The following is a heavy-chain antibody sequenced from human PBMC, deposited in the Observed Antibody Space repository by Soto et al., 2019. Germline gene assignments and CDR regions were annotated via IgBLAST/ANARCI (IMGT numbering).Heavy chain of an antibody. CDR3: ARGRRGYYGSGRNNWFDP. Sequence: EVQLVESGGGLVQPGGSLRLSCAASGFTFSSYAMHWVRQAPGKGLEYVSAISSNGGSTYYANSVKGRFTISRDNSKNTLYLHMGSLSAEYMAVSYCARGRRGYYGSGRNNWFDPWGQGTLVTVSS. CDR2: ISSNGGST. D-gene: IGHD3-10*01. V-gene: IGHV3-64*01. J-gene: IGHJ5*02. CDR1: GFTFSSYA.